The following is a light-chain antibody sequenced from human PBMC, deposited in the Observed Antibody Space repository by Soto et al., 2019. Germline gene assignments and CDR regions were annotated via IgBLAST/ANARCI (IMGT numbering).Light chain of an antibody. V-gene: IGKV1-39*01. J-gene: IGKJ3*01. CDR1: QSISSY. CDR3: QQSYSTPLFT. Sequence: DIQMTQSPSSLSAYVGDRVTITCRASQSISSYLNWYQQKPGKAPKLLIYAASSLQSGVPSRFNGSGSLTDFTLTISSLQPEDFATYYCQQSYSTPLFTFGPGTKVDIK. CDR2: AAS.